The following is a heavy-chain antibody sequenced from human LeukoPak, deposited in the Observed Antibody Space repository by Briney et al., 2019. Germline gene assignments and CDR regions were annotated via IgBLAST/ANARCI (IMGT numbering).Heavy chain of an antibody. Sequence: PGGSLRLSCAASGFTFSSYAMSWVRQAPGKGLEWVSAISGSGGSTYYADSVKGRFTISRDNSKNTLYLQMNSLRAEDTAVYYCASERLPGIAAAAGRVARIWGQGTLVTVSS. D-gene: IGHD6-13*01. CDR1: GFTFSSYA. CDR3: ASERLPGIAAAAGRVARI. CDR2: ISGSGGST. V-gene: IGHV3-23*01. J-gene: IGHJ4*02.